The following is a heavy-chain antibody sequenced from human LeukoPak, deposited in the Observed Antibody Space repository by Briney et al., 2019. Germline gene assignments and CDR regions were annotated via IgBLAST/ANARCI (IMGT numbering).Heavy chain of an antibody. D-gene: IGHD5-24*01. CDR2: ISSSSSTI. CDR3: ARDWNVEMATISYFDY. CDR1: GFTFSSYS. J-gene: IGHJ4*02. V-gene: IGHV3-48*01. Sequence: TGGSLRLSCAASGFTFSSYSMNWVRQAPGKGLEWVSYISSSSSTIYYADSVKGRFTISRGNAKNSLYLQMNSLRAEDTAVYYCARDWNVEMATISYFDYWGQGTLVTVSS.